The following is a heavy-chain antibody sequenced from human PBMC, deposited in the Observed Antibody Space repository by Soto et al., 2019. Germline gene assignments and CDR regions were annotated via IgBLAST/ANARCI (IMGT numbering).Heavy chain of an antibody. CDR2: INPNSGGT. J-gene: IGHJ6*02. Sequence: ASVKVSCEASGYNFTGHYMHRVRQAPGHGLEWMGWINPNSGGTNYAQKFQGRVTMTRDTSISTAYMELSRLRSDDTAVYYCASSALTMFGGVPYPYHGMDVWGQGTTVAITS. V-gene: IGHV1-2*02. D-gene: IGHD3-3*01. CDR1: GYNFTGHY. CDR3: ASSALTMFGGVPYPYHGMDV.